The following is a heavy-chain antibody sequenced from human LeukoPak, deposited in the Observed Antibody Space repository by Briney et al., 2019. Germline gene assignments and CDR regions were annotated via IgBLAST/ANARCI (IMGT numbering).Heavy chain of an antibody. D-gene: IGHD2-15*01. V-gene: IGHV3-23*01. CDR3: ARDFCSAGSCYPDN. CDR2: ISASGGST. Sequence: GGSLRLSCAASGFTFSFAAMTWVRQGPGKGLEWVSLISASGGSTYYADSVKGRFSISRDNSKNTLHLQMNSLRVEDTAVYYCARDFCSAGSCYPDNWGQGTLVTVSS. J-gene: IGHJ4*02. CDR1: GFTFSFAA.